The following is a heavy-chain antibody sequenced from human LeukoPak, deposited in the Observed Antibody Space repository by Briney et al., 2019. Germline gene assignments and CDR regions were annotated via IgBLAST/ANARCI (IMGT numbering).Heavy chain of an antibody. V-gene: IGHV3-11*04. CDR2: ISSGSSTI. Sequence: GGSLRLSCAASGFTFRDYYMSWIRQAPGKGLEWVSCISSGSSTIYYADSVKGRFTISRDNAKNTLYLQMNSLRAEDTAVYYCARGKTPAVTTPFDYWGQGTLVTVSS. D-gene: IGHD4-17*01. CDR1: GFTFRDYY. J-gene: IGHJ4*02. CDR3: ARGKTPAVTTPFDY.